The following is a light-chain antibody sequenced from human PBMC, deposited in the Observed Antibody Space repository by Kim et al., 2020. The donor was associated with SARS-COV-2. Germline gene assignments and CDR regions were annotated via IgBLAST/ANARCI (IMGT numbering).Light chain of an antibody. Sequence: TLSASVGDRVTITGRASQSISRWLAWYQQKPGKAPKLLIYEASSLPSGVPSRFSGSGSGTEFTLTISSLQPDDFATYYCQTNNHLFGPGTKVDIK. CDR3: QTNNHL. J-gene: IGKJ3*01. V-gene: IGKV1-5*03. CDR1: QSISRW. CDR2: EAS.